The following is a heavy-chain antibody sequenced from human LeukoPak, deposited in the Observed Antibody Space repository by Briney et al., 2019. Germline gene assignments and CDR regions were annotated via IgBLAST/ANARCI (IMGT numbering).Heavy chain of an antibody. CDR3: AKDQIRSSSAWDY. CDR2: ISGSGGTA. CDR1: GFTFSIYA. V-gene: IGHV3-23*01. Sequence: GGSLRLSCAASGFTFSIYAMSWVRQAPGKGLEWVSAISGSGGTAYYADSVKGRFTISRDNSKNTLYLQMNSLRAEDTAVYYCAKDQIRSSSAWDYWGQGTLVTVSS. D-gene: IGHD6-6*01. J-gene: IGHJ4*02.